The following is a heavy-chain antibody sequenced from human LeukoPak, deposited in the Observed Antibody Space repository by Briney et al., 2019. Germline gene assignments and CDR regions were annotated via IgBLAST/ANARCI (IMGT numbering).Heavy chain of an antibody. CDR2: ISSSSSSYI. CDR1: GFTFSSYS. Sequence: GGSLRLSCAASGFTFSSYSMNWVRQAPGKGLEWVSSISSSSSSYIYYADSVKGRFTISRDNAKNSLYLQMNSLRAEDTAVYYCARSAIYTNYFDYWGQGTLVTVSS. CDR3: ARSAIYTNYFDY. J-gene: IGHJ4*02. V-gene: IGHV3-21*01. D-gene: IGHD5-18*01.